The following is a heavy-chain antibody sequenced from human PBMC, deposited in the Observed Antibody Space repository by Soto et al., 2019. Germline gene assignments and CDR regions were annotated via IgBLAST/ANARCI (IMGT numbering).Heavy chain of an antibody. CDR3: ARGRYSYGYGYYYYGMDV. J-gene: IGHJ6*02. CDR2: MNPNSGNT. D-gene: IGHD5-18*01. CDR1: GYTFTSYD. V-gene: IGHV1-8*01. Sequence: ASVKVSCKASGYTFTSYDINWVRQATGQGLEWMGWMNPNSGNTGYAQKFQGRVTMTRNTSISTAYMGLSSLRSEDTAVYYCARGRYSYGYGYYYYGMDVWGQGTTVTVSS.